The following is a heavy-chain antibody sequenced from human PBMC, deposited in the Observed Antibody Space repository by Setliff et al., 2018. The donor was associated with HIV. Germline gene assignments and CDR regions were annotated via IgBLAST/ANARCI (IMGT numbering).Heavy chain of an antibody. CDR3: ARPTSGLGGGAAFDI. V-gene: IGHV4-39*01. CDR1: GGTVGSRNYY. Sequence: SETLSLTCAVSGGTVGSRNYYWGWNRQPPGKGLEWIGNILDGGTPYYTPSFKRRVSISVDTSRNQFSLRLNSVTAADTAIYYCARPTSGLGGGAAFDIWGQGTMVTVSS. D-gene: IGHD2-8*01. J-gene: IGHJ3*02. CDR2: ILDGGTP.